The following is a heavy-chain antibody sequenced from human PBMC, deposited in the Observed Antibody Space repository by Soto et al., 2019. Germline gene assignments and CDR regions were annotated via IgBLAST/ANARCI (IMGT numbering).Heavy chain of an antibody. CDR2: ISGSGGST. Sequence: EVQLLESGGGLVQPGGSLRLSCAASGFTFSSYAMSWVRQAPGKGLEWVSAISGSGGSTYYADSVKGRFTISRDNSKNTLYLQMHSLRAEDTAVYYCAKDSPAAGKLLDYFDYWGQGTLVTVSS. V-gene: IGHV3-23*01. D-gene: IGHD6-13*01. J-gene: IGHJ4*02. CDR1: GFTFSSYA. CDR3: AKDSPAAGKLLDYFDY.